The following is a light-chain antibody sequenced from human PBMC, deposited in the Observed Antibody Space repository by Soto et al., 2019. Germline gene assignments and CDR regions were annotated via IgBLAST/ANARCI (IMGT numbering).Light chain of an antibody. CDR1: QDINKY. CDR3: QKYIGVPVT. V-gene: IGKV1-27*01. Sequence: IQMTQSPSSLSASVGDRVTITCRASQDINKYLAWYQQRPGTVPKLLIYSASTLKSGVPSRFSGCRSGTDFTLTNSSLQPEDVATYDCQKYIGVPVTFGQGTRLELK. J-gene: IGKJ5*01. CDR2: SAS.